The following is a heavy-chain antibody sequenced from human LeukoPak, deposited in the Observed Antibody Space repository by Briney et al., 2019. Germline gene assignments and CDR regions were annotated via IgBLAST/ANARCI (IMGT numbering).Heavy chain of an antibody. Sequence: PGRSLRLSCAASGFTFSSYAMHWVRQAPGKGLEWVAVISYDGSNKYYADSVKGRFTISRDNAKNSLYLQMNSLRAEDTALYYCAKDINSYSGNDFGCWGQGTLVTVSS. J-gene: IGHJ4*02. CDR1: GFTFSSYA. D-gene: IGHD5-12*01. CDR2: ISYDGSNK. CDR3: AKDINSYSGNDFGC. V-gene: IGHV3-30-3*01.